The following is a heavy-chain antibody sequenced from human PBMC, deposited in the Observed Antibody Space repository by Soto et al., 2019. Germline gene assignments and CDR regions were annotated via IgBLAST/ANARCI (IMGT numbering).Heavy chain of an antibody. CDR2: IHYSGST. CDR1: GGPISSYY. CDR3: ARGRNYRTKYCGTDRCTWFDP. Sequence: PSETLSLTCTVSGGPISSYYWSWIRQPPGKGLEWIGYIHYSGSTNYNPSLKGRVTISVDTSKNQFSLKLRSVTAADTAVYFCARGRNYRTKYCGTDRCTWFDPWGQGTLVTVSS. V-gene: IGHV4-59*01. J-gene: IGHJ5*02. D-gene: IGHD2-21*01.